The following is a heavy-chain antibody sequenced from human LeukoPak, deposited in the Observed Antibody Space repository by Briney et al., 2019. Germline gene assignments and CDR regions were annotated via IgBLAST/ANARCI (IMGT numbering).Heavy chain of an antibody. V-gene: IGHV3-74*01. D-gene: IGHD3-22*01. CDR3: ARAPSEIGGYYPEYFRH. Sequence: RPGASLRLSCAASGFTFSTYWMHWVRQPPGKGLVWVSRIKSDGSTNYADSVKGRFTISRDNANNTLSLQMNSLRPEDTGVYYCARAPSEIGGYYPEYFRHWGQGTLVTVSS. CDR1: GFTFSTYW. CDR2: IKSDGST. J-gene: IGHJ1*01.